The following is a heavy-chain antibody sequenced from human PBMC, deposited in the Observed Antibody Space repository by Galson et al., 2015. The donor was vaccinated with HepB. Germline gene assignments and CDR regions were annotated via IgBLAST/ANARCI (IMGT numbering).Heavy chain of an antibody. V-gene: IGHV2-70*11. D-gene: IGHD2-2*01. J-gene: IGHJ4*02. CDR3: ARMTVSCGSTTCHGYNFDY. Sequence: PALVKPTQTLTLTCTFSGFSLSSGGRSGMCVGWFRQPPGKALEWLARIDWDDDTYYSSSLKTRLTISKDTSKNQVVLTMTNLDPVDTATYYCARMTVSCGSTTCHGYNFDYWGQGTLVTVSS. CDR2: IDWDDDT. CDR1: GFSLSSGGRSGMC.